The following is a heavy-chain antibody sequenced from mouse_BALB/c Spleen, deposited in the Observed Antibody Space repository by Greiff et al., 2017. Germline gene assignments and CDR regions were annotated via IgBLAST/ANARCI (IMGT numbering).Heavy chain of an antibody. CDR3: ARASTMITTLFDY. D-gene: IGHD2-4*01. CDR2: ISYDGSN. Sequence: VQLKESGPGLVKPSQSLSLTCSVTGYSITSGYYWNWIRQFPGNKLEWMGYISYDGSNNYNPSLKNRISITRDTSKNQFFLKLNSVTTEDTATYDCARASTMITTLFDYWGQGTTLTVSS. J-gene: IGHJ2*01. V-gene: IGHV3-6*02. CDR1: GYSITSGYY.